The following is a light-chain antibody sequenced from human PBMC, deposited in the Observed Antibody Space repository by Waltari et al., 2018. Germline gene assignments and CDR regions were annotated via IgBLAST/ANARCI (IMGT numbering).Light chain of an antibody. Sequence: QSVLTQPPSVSGAPGQTVTISCTGTDSNIGAGFDVNWYQQLPGTAPKVVIYGNNNRPSGVPDRFSGSKSGTSASLAITGLQAEDEADYYCLAQDSSLGVFGGGTKVTVL. CDR1: DSNIGAGFD. CDR2: GNN. V-gene: IGLV1-40*01. CDR3: LAQDSSLGV. J-gene: IGLJ3*02.